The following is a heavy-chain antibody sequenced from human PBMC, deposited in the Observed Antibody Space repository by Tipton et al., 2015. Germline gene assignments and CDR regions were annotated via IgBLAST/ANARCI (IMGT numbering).Heavy chain of an antibody. J-gene: IGHJ4*02. V-gene: IGHV4-59*01. Sequence: TLSLTCAASGVTFSTYAVSWVRQGPGRGLEWVGYMFYSGNTNFNPSLKSRLSMSVDTSKNQFSLKLTSVTAADTAVYYWARAEQQGFGQLLSFYFPYWGQGTLVTVSS. D-gene: IGHD1-26*01. CDR3: ARAEQQGFGQLLSFYFPY. CDR2: MFYSGNT. CDR1: GVTFSTYA.